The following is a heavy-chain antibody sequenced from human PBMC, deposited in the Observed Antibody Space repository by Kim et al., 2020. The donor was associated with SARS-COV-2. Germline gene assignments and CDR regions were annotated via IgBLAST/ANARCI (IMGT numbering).Heavy chain of an antibody. CDR3: ARAGGGYGSGRRYYYYGMDV. CDR1: GYTFTGYY. Sequence: ASVKVSCKASGYTFTGYYMHWVRQAPGQGLEWMGWINPNSGGTNYAQKFQGWVTMTRDTSISTAYMELSRLRSDDTAVYYCARAGGGYGSGRRYYYYGMDVWGQGTTVTVSS. D-gene: IGHD3-10*01. J-gene: IGHJ6*02. CDR2: INPNSGGT. V-gene: IGHV1-2*04.